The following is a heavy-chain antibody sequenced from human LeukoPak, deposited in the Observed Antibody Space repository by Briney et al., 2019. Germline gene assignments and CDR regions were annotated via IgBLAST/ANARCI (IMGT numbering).Heavy chain of an antibody. V-gene: IGHV3-11*01. CDR2: ISSSGSTI. Sequence: PGGSLRLSCAASGFTFSDYYMSWIRQAPGKGLEWVSYISSSGSTIYYADSVKGRFTISRDNAKNSLYLQMNSLRAEDTAVYYCARVDPSYDILTGGYYYGMDVWGQGTTVTGSS. CDR1: GFTFSDYY. CDR3: ARVDPSYDILTGGYYYGMDV. D-gene: IGHD3-9*01. J-gene: IGHJ6*02.